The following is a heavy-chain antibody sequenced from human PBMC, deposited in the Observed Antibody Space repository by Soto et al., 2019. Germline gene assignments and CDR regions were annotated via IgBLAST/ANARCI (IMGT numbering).Heavy chain of an antibody. CDR2: IKQDGSEI. CDR3: ARDLYQIATRTRPFDY. Sequence: GGSLRLSCAASGFTFNGYWMSWVRQAPGKGLEWLASIKQDGSEIYYVDSVKGRFTISRDNAKNSLYLQMNSLRAEDTAVYYCARDLYQIATRTRPFDYWGQGTLVTVSS. J-gene: IGHJ4*02. CDR1: GFTFNGYW. V-gene: IGHV3-7*03. D-gene: IGHD6-6*01.